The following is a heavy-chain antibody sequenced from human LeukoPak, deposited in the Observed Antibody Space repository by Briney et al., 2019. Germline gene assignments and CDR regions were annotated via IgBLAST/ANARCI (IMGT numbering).Heavy chain of an antibody. CDR2: IGPAGRTT. V-gene: IGHV3-23*01. Sequence: GGSLRLSCAASGITFNIYAMTWVRQAPGKGLEWVSAIGPAGRTTNYADSVKGRFTISRDNSKNTLYLQMNSLRAEDTAVYYCAKGVGGIYGWFDPWGQGTLVTVSS. CDR1: GITFNIYA. CDR3: AKGVGGIYGWFDP. J-gene: IGHJ5*02. D-gene: IGHD3-16*01.